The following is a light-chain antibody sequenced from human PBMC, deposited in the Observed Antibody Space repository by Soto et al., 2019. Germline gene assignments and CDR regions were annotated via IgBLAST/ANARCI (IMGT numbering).Light chain of an antibody. CDR1: QSVGSSY. J-gene: IGKJ5*01. CDR2: GGS. CDR3: QQYGTSPLT. V-gene: IGKV3-20*01. Sequence: EIVLTQSPGTLSLSPGERATLSCRASQSVGSSYLAWYQHKPGQAPRLLIHGGSSRATGVPDRFSGSGSGTDFTLTISRLEPEDFSVYYCQQYGTSPLTFCQGTRLDIE.